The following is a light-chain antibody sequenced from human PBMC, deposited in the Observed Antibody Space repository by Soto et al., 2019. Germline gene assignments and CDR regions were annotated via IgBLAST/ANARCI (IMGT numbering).Light chain of an antibody. J-gene: IGLJ1*01. V-gene: IGLV2-14*01. CDR2: DVR. Sequence: QSALTRPASVSGSPGQSITISCTGTSSDVGDYNYVSWYQQHPGKAPKLMIYDVRNRPSGVSDRFSGSKSGNTASLTISGLQAEDEADYYCSSYTSSSTDVFGTGTKLTVL. CDR3: SSYTSSSTDV. CDR1: SSDVGDYNY.